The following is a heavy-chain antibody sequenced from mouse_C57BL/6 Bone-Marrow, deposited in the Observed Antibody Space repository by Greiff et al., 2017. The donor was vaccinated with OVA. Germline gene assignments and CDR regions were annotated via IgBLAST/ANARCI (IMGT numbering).Heavy chain of an antibody. Sequence: VQLQQSGAELVRPGASVKLSCTASGFNIKDDYMHWVKQRPEQGLEWIGWIDPENGDTEYASKFQGKATITADTSSNTAYLQLSSLTSEDTAVYYCTSIDYGSSYEGYWGQGTTLTVSS. CDR3: TSIDYGSSYEGY. J-gene: IGHJ2*01. D-gene: IGHD1-1*01. V-gene: IGHV14-4*01. CDR2: IDPENGDT. CDR1: GFNIKDDY.